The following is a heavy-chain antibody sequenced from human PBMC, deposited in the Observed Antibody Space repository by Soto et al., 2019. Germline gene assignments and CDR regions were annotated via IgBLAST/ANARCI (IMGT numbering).Heavy chain of an antibody. D-gene: IGHD2-21*02. V-gene: IGHV1-69*02. J-gene: IGHJ4*02. CDR2: IIPILGIA. Sequence: QVQLVQSGAEVKKPGSSVKVSCKASGGTFSSYTISWVRQAPGQGLEWMGRIIPILGIANYAQKFQGRVPITADKSTSTAYMELSSLRSEDTAVYYCVVLSRVVVVTAADYWGQGTLVTVSS. CDR3: VVLSRVVVVTAADY. CDR1: GGTFSSYT.